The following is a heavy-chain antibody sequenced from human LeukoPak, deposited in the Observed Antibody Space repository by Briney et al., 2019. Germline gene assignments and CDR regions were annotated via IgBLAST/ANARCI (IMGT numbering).Heavy chain of an antibody. J-gene: IGHJ5*02. V-gene: IGHV4-30-2*01. CDR2: IYHTGST. Sequence: PSETLSLTCTVSGGSISSGGYSWSWIRQPPGKGLEWLGYIYHTGSTYYNPYSPSLKSRVTISVDRSRNQFSLRLSSVTAADTAVYYCARRAGYCSGGSCYGIWFDPWGQGTLVTVSS. CDR1: GGSISSGGYS. D-gene: IGHD2-15*01. CDR3: ARRAGYCSGGSCYGIWFDP.